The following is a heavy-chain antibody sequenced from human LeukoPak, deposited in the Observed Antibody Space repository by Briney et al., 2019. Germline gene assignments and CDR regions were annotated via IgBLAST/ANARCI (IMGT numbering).Heavy chain of an antibody. D-gene: IGHD3-22*01. Sequence: ASVKVSCKASGYTFTSYGIGWVRQAPGQGLEWMGWISAYNGNTNYAQKLQGRVTMTTDTSTSTAYMELRSLRSDDTAVYYCARVFGTYYYDSSGYYNFDYWGQGTLVTVSS. J-gene: IGHJ4*02. CDR3: ARVFGTYYYDSSGYYNFDY. CDR1: GYTFTSYG. V-gene: IGHV1-18*01. CDR2: ISAYNGNT.